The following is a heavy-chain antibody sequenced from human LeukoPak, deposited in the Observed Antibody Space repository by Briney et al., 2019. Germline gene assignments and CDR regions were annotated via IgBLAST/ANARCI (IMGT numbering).Heavy chain of an antibody. J-gene: IGHJ6*02. CDR3: ARDILYGMDV. V-gene: IGHV4-59*01. Sequence: PSETLSLTCTVSGGSISSYYWSWIRQPPGKGLEWIGYIYYSGSTNYNPSLKSRVTISVDTSKNQFSLKLSSVTAADTVVYYCARDILYGMDVWGQGTTVTVSS. CDR2: IYYSGST. CDR1: GGSISSYY.